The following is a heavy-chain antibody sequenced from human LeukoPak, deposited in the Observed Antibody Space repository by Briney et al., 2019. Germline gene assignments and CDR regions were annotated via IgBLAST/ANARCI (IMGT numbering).Heavy chain of an antibody. CDR2: IYYSGST. J-gene: IGHJ5*02. CDR3: ARSSGYYGWFDP. V-gene: IGHV4-39*07. Sequence: SETLSLTCTVSGGSISSSDYSWGWIRQPPGKDLEWIGSIYYSGSTYYNPSLKSRVTISVDTSKNQFSLRLSSVTAADTAVYYCARSSGYYGWFDPWGQGTLVTVSS. D-gene: IGHD3-22*01. CDR1: GGSISSSDYS.